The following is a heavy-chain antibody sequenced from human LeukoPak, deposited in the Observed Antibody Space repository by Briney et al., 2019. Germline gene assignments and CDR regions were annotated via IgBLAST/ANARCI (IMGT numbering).Heavy chain of an antibody. CDR2: IGTAGDT. D-gene: IGHD3-10*01. V-gene: IGHV3-13*01. CDR1: GFTFSSYD. Sequence: GGSLRLSCAASGFTFSSYDMHWVRQATGKGLEWVSAIGTAGDTYYPGSVKGRFTISREDAKNSLYLQMNSLRAEDTAVYYCARAKPKNMVRGLIMRRESRYYFDYWGQGTLVTVSS. J-gene: IGHJ4*02. CDR3: ARAKPKNMVRGLIMRRESRYYFDY.